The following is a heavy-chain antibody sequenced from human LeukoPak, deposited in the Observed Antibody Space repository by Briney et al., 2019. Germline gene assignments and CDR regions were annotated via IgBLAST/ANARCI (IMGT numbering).Heavy chain of an antibody. Sequence: PGGSLRLSCAASGFTVDSNYLSWVRQAPGKGLEWVSAISGSGGSTYYADSVKGRFTISRDNSKNTLYLQMNSLRAEDTAVYYCAKDIVVVVAATGGFDYWGQGTLVTVSS. CDR2: ISGSGGST. D-gene: IGHD2-15*01. V-gene: IGHV3-23*01. CDR1: GFTVDSNY. CDR3: AKDIVVVVAATGGFDY. J-gene: IGHJ4*02.